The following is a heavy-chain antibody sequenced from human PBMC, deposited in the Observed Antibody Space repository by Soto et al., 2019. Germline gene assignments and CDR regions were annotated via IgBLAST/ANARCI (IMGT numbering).Heavy chain of an antibody. CDR1: VYTFTSYG. Sequence: QVQLVQSGAEVKKPGASVTVSCKASVYTFTSYGISWVRQAPGQGLEWMGGISAYNGNTNYAQKLQGRVTMTTDTSTSTAYMELRSLRSDDTAVYYCARAPPACTFRPEGAFDIWGQGTMVTVSS. D-gene: IGHD2-2*01. CDR2: ISAYNGNT. V-gene: IGHV1-18*01. CDR3: ARAPPACTFRPEGAFDI. J-gene: IGHJ3*02.